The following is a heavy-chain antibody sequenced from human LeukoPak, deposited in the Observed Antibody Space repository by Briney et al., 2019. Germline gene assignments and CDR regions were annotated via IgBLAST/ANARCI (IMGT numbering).Heavy chain of an antibody. CDR1: GFTVSRYA. CDR3: AKDHPSSGWPTFEY. Sequence: GGSLRLSCIASGFTVSRYAMSWVRQVPGKGLEWVASITNNNGKTYYADSVKGRFTISRDESENTVYLQMNSLRAEDTAVYYCAKDHPSSGWPTFEYWGQGTLVTAS. CDR2: ITNNNGKT. D-gene: IGHD6-19*01. V-gene: IGHV3-23*01. J-gene: IGHJ4*02.